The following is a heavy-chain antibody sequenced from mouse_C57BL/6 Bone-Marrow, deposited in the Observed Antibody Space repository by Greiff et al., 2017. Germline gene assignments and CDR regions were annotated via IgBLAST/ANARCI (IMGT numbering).Heavy chain of an antibody. V-gene: IGHV6-6*01. CDR3: TRLGRTWFAY. J-gene: IGHJ3*01. CDR1: GFTFSDAW. D-gene: IGHD4-1*01. CDR2: IRNKANNHAT. Sequence: EVKVVESGGGLVQPGGSMKLSCAASGFTFSDAWMDWVRQSPEKGLEWVAEIRNKANNHATYYAESVKGRFTISRDDSKSSFYLQMNSLRAEDTGIYYCTRLGRTWFAYWGQGTLVTVSA.